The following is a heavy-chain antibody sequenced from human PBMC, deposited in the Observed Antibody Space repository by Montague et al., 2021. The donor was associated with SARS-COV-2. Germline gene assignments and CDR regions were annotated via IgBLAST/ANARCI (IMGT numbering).Heavy chain of an antibody. V-gene: IGHV3-48*03. CDR1: GFIFSSCE. CDR3: ARGLPGLRARALFDY. CDR2: ISSSGSTI. Sequence: SLRLSCPASGFIFSSCEMNWVRQAPGKGLEWVSYISSSGSTIYYADSVKGRFTISRDNAKNSLYLQMNSLRAEDTAVYYCARGLPGLRARALFDYWGQGSLGTVSA. D-gene: IGHD5-12*01. J-gene: IGHJ4*02.